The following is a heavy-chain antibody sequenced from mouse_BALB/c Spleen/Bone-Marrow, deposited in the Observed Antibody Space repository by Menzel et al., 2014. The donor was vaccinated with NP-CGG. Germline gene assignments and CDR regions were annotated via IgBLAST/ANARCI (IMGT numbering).Heavy chain of an antibody. CDR3: TPRLRY. CDR1: GYTFTSYW. Sequence: LQQSGSELVRPGTSVKLSCKASGYTFTSYWMHWVKQRPGQGLEWIGNIYPFSGSSNYDEKFKSKATLTVDTSSSTAYMQLSSLTSEDSAVYYCTPRLRYWGQGTTLTVSS. CDR2: IYPFSGSS. J-gene: IGHJ2*01. D-gene: IGHD1-2*01. V-gene: IGHV1S22*01.